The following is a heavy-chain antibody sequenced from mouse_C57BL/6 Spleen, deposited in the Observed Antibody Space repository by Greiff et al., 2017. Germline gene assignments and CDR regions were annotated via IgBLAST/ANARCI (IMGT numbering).Heavy chain of an antibody. CDR3: ARERFITTVVPPYYYAMDY. D-gene: IGHD1-1*01. CDR1: GYTFTDYY. CDR2: INPNNGGT. V-gene: IGHV1-26*01. Sequence: VQLQQSGPELVKPGASVKISCKASGYTFTDYYMNWVKQSHGKSLEWIGDINPNNGGTSYNQKFKGKATLTVDKSSSTAYMELRSLTSEESAVYYCARERFITTVVPPYYYAMDYWGQGTSVTVSS. J-gene: IGHJ4*01.